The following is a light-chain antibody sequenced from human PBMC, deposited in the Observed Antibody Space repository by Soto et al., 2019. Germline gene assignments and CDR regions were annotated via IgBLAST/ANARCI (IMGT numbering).Light chain of an antibody. CDR3: SSYSTTSALV. CDR1: SADIGAFYY. V-gene: IGLV2-14*01. CDR2: DVS. Sequence: QSVLTQPASVSGSPGQSITMSCAGTSADIGAFYYVSWYQHHPDKVPKLLIYDVSNRPSGVSTRFSASKSANTASLTISGLQADDEADYYCSSYSTTSALVFGGGTQLTVL. J-gene: IGLJ7*01.